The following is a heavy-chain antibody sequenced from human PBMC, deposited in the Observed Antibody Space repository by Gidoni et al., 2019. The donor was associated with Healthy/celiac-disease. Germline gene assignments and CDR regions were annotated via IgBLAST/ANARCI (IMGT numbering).Heavy chain of an antibody. D-gene: IGHD4-17*01. J-gene: IGHJ4*02. Sequence: EVQLVESGGGLVKPGGSLRLSCAASGFTFSNAWMSWVRQAPGKGLEWVGCIKSKTDGGTTDYAAPVKGRFTISRDDSKNTLYLQMNSLKTEDTAVYYCTTDQVTTGFDYWGQGTLVTVSS. CDR2: IKSKTDGGTT. CDR1: GFTFSNAW. V-gene: IGHV3-15*01. CDR3: TTDQVTTGFDY.